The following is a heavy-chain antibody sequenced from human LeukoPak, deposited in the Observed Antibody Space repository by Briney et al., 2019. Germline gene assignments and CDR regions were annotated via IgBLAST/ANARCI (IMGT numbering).Heavy chain of an antibody. CDR1: GFTFSSYSMN. CDR2: IYYHENT. V-gene: IGHV4-39*01. CDR3: ARRWWLRGPDVLIPFDY. D-gene: IGHD5-12*01. Sequence: GSLRLSCAASGFTFSSYSMNWVRQAPGKGLEWIGSIYYHENTYYNSSLKSRVTISVDTSKNQFSLKLNSVTAADTAVYYCARRWWLRGPDVLIPFDYWGQGTLVSVSS. J-gene: IGHJ4*02.